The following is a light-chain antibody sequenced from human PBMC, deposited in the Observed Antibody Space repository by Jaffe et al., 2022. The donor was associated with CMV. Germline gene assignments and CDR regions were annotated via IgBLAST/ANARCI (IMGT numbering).Light chain of an antibody. CDR1: SSDVGRYNR. CDR3: CSHRTTTYA. V-gene: IGLV2-18*02. CDR2: EVS. Sequence: QSALTQPPSVSGSPGQSVAISCTGTSSDVGRYNRVSWYQQSPGTAPKLIIYEVSNRPSGVPDRFSGSKSGNTASLTISGLQAEDEADYFCCSHRTTTYAFGPGTKVTVL. J-gene: IGLJ1*01.